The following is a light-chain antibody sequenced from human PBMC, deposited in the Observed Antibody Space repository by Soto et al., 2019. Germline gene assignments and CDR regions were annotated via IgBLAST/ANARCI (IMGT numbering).Light chain of an antibody. CDR3: SSYTSHNTRVG. J-gene: IGLJ3*02. CDR1: SSDIGIYNF. V-gene: IGLV2-14*01. CDR2: DVS. Sequence: QSALTQPASVSGSPGQSITISCTGTSSDIGIYNFVSWYQQHPGNAPKLLIYDVSNRPSGVSNRFSGSKSGKTASLAISGLQPEVEAEYDCSSYTSHNTRVGFGGGTKVTV.